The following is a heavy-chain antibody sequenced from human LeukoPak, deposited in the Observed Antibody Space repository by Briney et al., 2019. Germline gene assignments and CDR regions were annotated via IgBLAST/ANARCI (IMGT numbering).Heavy chain of an antibody. V-gene: IGHV3-48*03. Sequence: GGALRLSCAASGFTFSSYEMNWVRQAPWKGVEGVSYISGSGSTIYYADSVKGRFTISRDNAKNSLYLQMNSLRAEDTAVYYCARGTYYYDSSGDYLRSPIDYWGEGTLVTVSS. J-gene: IGHJ4*02. CDR3: ARGTYYYDSSGDYLRSPIDY. CDR2: ISGSGSTI. D-gene: IGHD3-22*01. CDR1: GFTFSSYE.